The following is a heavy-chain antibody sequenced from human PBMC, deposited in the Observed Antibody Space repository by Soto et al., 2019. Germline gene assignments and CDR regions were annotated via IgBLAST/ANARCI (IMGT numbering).Heavy chain of an antibody. J-gene: IGHJ4*02. CDR2: ISGSGGST. CDR3: AEAPVIQPNYRSRYNNLNFDY. V-gene: IGHV3-23*01. CDR1: GFTFSSYA. D-gene: IGHD1-20*01. Sequence: HPGGSLRLSCAASGFTFSSYAMSWVRQAPGKGLEWVSAISGSGGSTYYADSVKGRFTISRDNSKNTLYLQMNSLRAEDTAVYYCAEAPVIQPNYRSRYNNLNFDYWGQGT.